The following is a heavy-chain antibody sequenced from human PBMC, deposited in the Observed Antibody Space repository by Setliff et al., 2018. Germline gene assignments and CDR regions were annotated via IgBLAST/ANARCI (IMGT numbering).Heavy chain of an antibody. D-gene: IGHD6-6*01. CDR3: STAEGDSSSFYHNMDV. CDR2: IKSKPDGGAA. J-gene: IGHJ6*02. V-gene: IGHV3-15*01. Sequence: PVGSLRLSCAASGFTLSNAWMIWVRQAPGKGLEWVGQIKSKPDGGAAEYASPVRGRFTISRDDSKSTLYLQMSSLKTEDTAVYYCSTAEGDSSSFYHNMDVWGQGSTVTVSS. CDR1: GFTLSNAW.